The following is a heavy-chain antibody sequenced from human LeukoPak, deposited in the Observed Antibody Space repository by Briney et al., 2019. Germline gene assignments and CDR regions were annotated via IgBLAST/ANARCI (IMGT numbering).Heavy chain of an antibody. D-gene: IGHD6-19*01. J-gene: IGHJ4*02. Sequence: ASVKVSCKASGYTFTTYTMNWVRQAPGQGLEWMGWINTNTGNPTYAQGFTGRFVFSLDTSVSTAYLQVSSLKAEDTAVYYCARDRRHIYSSGWLVDLWGQGTLVTVSS. CDR3: ARDRRHIYSSGWLVDL. V-gene: IGHV7-4-1*02. CDR2: INTNTGNP. CDR1: GYTFTTYT.